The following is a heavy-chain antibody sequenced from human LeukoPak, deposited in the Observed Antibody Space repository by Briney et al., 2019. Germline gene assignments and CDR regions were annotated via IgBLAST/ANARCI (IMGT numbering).Heavy chain of an antibody. D-gene: IGHD6-19*01. Sequence: SETLSLTCAVYGGSFSGYYWSWIRQPPGKGLEWIGEINHSGSTNYNPSLKSRVTISVDTSKNQFSLKLSSVTAADTAVYYYAAPGWRDLFDYWGQGTLVTVSS. CDR2: INHSGST. CDR3: AAPGWRDLFDY. V-gene: IGHV4-34*01. CDR1: GGSFSGYY. J-gene: IGHJ4*02.